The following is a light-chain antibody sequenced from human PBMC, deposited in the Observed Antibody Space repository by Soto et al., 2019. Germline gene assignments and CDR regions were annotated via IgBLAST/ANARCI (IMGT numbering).Light chain of an antibody. CDR3: QPSFSAPLI. CDR1: QNIKKF. V-gene: IGKV1-39*01. Sequence: DIQMTQSPTSLSAPVGDSVTITCRASQNIKKFLKWYQQKPGKAPKLLIYTASSVQAGFPSRFSGSGSGTDFNLTISSLQPEHFATYSCQPSFSAPLIFGGGTSVEI. CDR2: TAS. J-gene: IGKJ4*01.